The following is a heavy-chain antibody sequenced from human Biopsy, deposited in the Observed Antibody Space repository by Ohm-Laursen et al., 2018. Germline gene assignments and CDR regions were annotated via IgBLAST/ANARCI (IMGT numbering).Heavy chain of an antibody. CDR3: ARDSGGMATILDAFDL. D-gene: IGHD5-24*01. J-gene: IGHJ3*01. V-gene: IGHV4-59*01. CDR1: GGSIINNY. Sequence: GTLSLTCTVSGGSIINNYWSWIRQPPGKGLEWIGYIYFTGSTNYNPSPKSRVTISVDTSKNQFSLRLSSVTAADTAVYYCARDSGGMATILDAFDLWGQGTMVTVSP. CDR2: IYFTGST.